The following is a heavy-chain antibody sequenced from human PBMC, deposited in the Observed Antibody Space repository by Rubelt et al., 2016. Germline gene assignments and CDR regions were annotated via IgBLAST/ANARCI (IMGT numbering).Heavy chain of an antibody. CDR3: ASLKWELLTMDY. CDR2: FDPEDGET. J-gene: IGHJ4*02. Sequence: GKGLEWMGGFDPEDGETIYAQKFQGRVTMTEDTSTDTAYMELSSLRSEDTAVYYCASLKWELLTMDYWGQGTLVTVSS. V-gene: IGHV1-24*01. D-gene: IGHD1-26*01.